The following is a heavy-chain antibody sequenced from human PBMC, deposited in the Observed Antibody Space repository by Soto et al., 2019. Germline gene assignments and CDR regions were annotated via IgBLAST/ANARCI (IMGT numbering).Heavy chain of an antibody. J-gene: IGHJ4*02. CDR1: GGSISSYY. V-gene: IGHV4-59*08. CDR3: ARVSGLQSLDA. CDR2: IYYSGST. D-gene: IGHD2-8*01. Sequence: SETLSLTCTVSGGSISSYYWSWIRQPPGKGLEWIGYIYYSGSTNYNPSLKSRVTISVDTSKNQFSLKLSSVTAADTAVYYCARVSGLQSLDAWGQGTLVTVSS.